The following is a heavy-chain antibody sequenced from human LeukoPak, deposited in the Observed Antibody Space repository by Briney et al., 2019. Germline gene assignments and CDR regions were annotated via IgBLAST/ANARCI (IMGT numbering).Heavy chain of an antibody. D-gene: IGHD5-18*01. J-gene: IGHJ6*03. V-gene: IGHV1-2*06. Sequence: ASVKVSCKASGYTFTGYYMHWVRQAPGQGLEWMGRINPNSGGTNYAQKFQGRVTMTRDTSISTAYMELSRLRSDDTAVYYCARSLSGYRDYYYYMDVWGKGTTVTVPS. CDR2: INPNSGGT. CDR1: GYTFTGYY. CDR3: ARSLSGYRDYYYYMDV.